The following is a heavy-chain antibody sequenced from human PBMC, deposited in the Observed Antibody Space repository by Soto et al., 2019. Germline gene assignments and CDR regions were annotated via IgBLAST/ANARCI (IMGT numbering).Heavy chain of an antibody. V-gene: IGHV3-11*06. Sequence: PGGSLRLSCVASGFTFRDFYLTWIRQGPGKGLEWVSYISGSGDRTNYAESVKGRFTISRDTAKNSLYLQMNSLRVEDTAVYYCAREDSMIIPAVSDFWGQGTLVTVSS. J-gene: IGHJ4*02. CDR1: GFTFRDFY. CDR3: AREDSMIIPAVSDF. D-gene: IGHD2-2*01. CDR2: ISGSGDRT.